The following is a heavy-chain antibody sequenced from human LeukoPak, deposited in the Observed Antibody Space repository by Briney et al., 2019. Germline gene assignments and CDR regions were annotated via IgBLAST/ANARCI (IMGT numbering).Heavy chain of an antibody. J-gene: IGHJ5*02. CDR3: ARYRGSGCFDR. Sequence: PGGSLRLSCAASGFTFSNYWMTWVRQAPGKGLEWVANIKQDGSEKYYVDSLKGRFTISRDNAKSSLYLQMSSLRAEDTAVYYCARYRGSGCFDRWGQGTLVTVSS. V-gene: IGHV3-7*04. CDR1: GFTFSNYW. CDR2: IKQDGSEK. D-gene: IGHD6-19*01.